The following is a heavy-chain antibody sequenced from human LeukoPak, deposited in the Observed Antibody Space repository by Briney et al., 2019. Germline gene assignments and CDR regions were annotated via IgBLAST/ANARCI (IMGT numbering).Heavy chain of an antibody. D-gene: IGHD5-12*01. J-gene: IGHJ4*02. V-gene: IGHV1-3*03. CDR1: GYTFTSYT. CDR2: INAGNGNT. Sequence: ASVKVSCKASGYTFTSYTIHWVRQAPGQRLEWMGWINAGNGNTKYSQEFQDRVTITRDTSASTAYMELSSLRSEDMAVYYCVRGTGGYGLDYWGQGTLVTVSS. CDR3: VRGTGGYGLDY.